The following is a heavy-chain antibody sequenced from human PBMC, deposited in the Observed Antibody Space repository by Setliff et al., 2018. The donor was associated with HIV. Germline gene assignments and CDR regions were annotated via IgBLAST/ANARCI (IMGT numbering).Heavy chain of an antibody. J-gene: IGHJ3*02. CDR1: GYSSAGNLA. CDR3: CRSMTTVLEDAFDI. D-gene: IGHD4-17*01. CDR2: IYTGGTT. V-gene: IGHV4-61*09. Sequence: SETLSLTCTVSGYSSAGNLAWTWIRQPAGKGLEWIGHIYTGGTTNYNPSLKSRVSISADMSKNHFSLNLSSVTAADTAVYYCCRSMTTVLEDAFDIWGQGAMVTVSS.